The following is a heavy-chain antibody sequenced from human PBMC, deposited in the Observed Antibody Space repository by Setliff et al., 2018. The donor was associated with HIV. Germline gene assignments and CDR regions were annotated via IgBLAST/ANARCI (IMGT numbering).Heavy chain of an antibody. J-gene: IGHJ6*04. CDR3: ARGKGVGGVVITGGLDV. V-gene: IGHV1-8*02. Sequence: ASVKVSCKASGYTFTGYAINWGRQAPGQGLEWMGWMNPNTGVSGYALKFQARVTMTRDTSISTAYMELSSLTSEDTAVYYCARGKGVGGVVITGGLDVWGKGTTVTVSS. D-gene: IGHD3-10*01. CDR2: MNPNTGVS. CDR1: GYTFTGYA.